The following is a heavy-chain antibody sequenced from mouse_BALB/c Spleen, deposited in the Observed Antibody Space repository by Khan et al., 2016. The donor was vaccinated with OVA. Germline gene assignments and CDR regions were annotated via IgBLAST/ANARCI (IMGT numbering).Heavy chain of an antibody. V-gene: IGHV9-3-1*01. CDR3: ARVGNYWYFDV. CDR2: INTYTGEP. CDR1: GYTFTNYG. J-gene: IGHJ1*01. Sequence: QIQLVQSGPELKKPGETVKISCKASGYTFTNYGMTWVKQAPGKGLKWMGWINTYTGEPTYADDFKGRFAFSLKTSATTASLQINNLKNEDTATFFCARVGNYWYFDVWGAGTTFTVSS. D-gene: IGHD2-1*01.